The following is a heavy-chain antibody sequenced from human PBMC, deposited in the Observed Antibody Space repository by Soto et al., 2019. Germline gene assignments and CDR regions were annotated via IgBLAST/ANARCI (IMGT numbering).Heavy chain of an antibody. J-gene: IGHJ4*02. D-gene: IGHD3-22*01. CDR2: IYYSGST. CDR1: GGSISSYY. CDR3: ARKSSSGYRV. Sequence: QVQLQESGPGLVKPSETLSLTCTVSGGSISSYYWSWIRQPPGKGLEWIGYIYYSGSTNYNPSLKXXVXIXXDTAKNQFSLKLSSVTAADTAVYYCARKSSSGYRVWGQGTLVTVSS. V-gene: IGHV4-59*01.